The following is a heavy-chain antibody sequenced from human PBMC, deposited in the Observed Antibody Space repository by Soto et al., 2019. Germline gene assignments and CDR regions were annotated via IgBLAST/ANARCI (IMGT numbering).Heavy chain of an antibody. J-gene: IGHJ4*02. V-gene: IGHV1-3*01. CDR2: SNEGNGNT. Sequence: QVQIVQSGAEVKRPGASVRVSCRATGYSFKNYAIHWVRQAPGQRLEWMGLSNEGNGNTRFSQKFQGRMSITRDTSASTAYLDLSSLTSEDTAIYYCARDDRSVSGVVTLDYWGPGTLVTVSS. CDR3: ARDDRSVSGVVTLDY. D-gene: IGHD3-3*01. CDR1: GYSFKNYA.